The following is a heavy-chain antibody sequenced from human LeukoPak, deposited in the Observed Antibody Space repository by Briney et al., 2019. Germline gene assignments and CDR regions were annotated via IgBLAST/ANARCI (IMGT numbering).Heavy chain of an antibody. J-gene: IGHJ4*02. CDR3: TRKTPGRAPFDY. CDR2: ISYDGGNA. CDR1: GFTFSMYA. D-gene: IGHD2-15*01. V-gene: IGHV3-30*07. Sequence: GGSLRLSCAASGFTFSMYALHWVRQAPGKGLEWVAVISYDGGNADYADSVKGRFTISRDNSKNTLYLQMDSLRAEDTAIYYCTRKTPGRAPFDYWGQGTLVTVSS.